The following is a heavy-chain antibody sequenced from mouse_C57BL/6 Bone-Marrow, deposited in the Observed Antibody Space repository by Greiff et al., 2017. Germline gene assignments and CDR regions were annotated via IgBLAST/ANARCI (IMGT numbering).Heavy chain of an antibody. Sequence: VQLQQPGAELVKPGASVKVSCTASGYTFTSYWMHWVKQRPGQGLEWIGRIHPSDSDTNYNQKFKGKATMTVDKSSSTAYMQLSSLTSEDPAVYYCAISGSSYEMDYWGQGTSVTVSS. V-gene: IGHV1-74*01. D-gene: IGHD1-1*01. CDR2: IHPSDSDT. CDR1: GYTFTSYW. J-gene: IGHJ4*01. CDR3: AISGSSYEMDY.